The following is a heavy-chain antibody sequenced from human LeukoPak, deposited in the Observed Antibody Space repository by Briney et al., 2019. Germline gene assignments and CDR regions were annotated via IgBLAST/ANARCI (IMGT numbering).Heavy chain of an antibody. V-gene: IGHV1-18*01. J-gene: IGHJ6*02. CDR3: ARGETTVTTDYYYYYGMDV. CDR2: ISAYNGNT. CDR1: GYTFTSYG. D-gene: IGHD4-17*01. Sequence: GASVEVSCKASGYTFTSYGISWVRQAPGQGLEWMGWISAYNGNTNYAQKLQGRVTMTTDTSTSTAYMELRSLRSDDTAVYYCARGETTVTTDYYYYYGMDVWGQGTTVTVSS.